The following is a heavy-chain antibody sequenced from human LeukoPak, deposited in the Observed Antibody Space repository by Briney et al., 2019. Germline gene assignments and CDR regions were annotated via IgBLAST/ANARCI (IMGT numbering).Heavy chain of an antibody. V-gene: IGHV4-34*01. CDR2: INHSGST. J-gene: IGHJ6*03. Sequence: SETLSLTCAVYGGSFSGYYWSWIRQPPGKGLEWIGEINHSGSTNYNPSLKSRVTISVDTSKNQFSLKLSSVTAADTAVYYCARLPNTYYYYYMDVWGKGTTATVSS. CDR3: ARLPNTYYYYYMDV. CDR1: GGSFSGYY.